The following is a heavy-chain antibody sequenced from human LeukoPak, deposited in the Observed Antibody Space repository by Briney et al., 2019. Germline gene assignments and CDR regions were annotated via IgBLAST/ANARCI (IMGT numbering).Heavy chain of an antibody. CDR2: ISYDGSNK. Sequence: GGSLRLSCAASGFTFSSYAMHWVRQAPGKGLEWVAVISYDGSNKYYADSVKGRFTISRDNSKNTLYLQMNSLRAEDTAVYHCARDNYYDSSGPSYYYGMDVWGQGTTVTVSS. CDR3: ARDNYYDSSGPSYYYGMDV. J-gene: IGHJ6*02. CDR1: GFTFSSYA. V-gene: IGHV3-30-3*01. D-gene: IGHD3-22*01.